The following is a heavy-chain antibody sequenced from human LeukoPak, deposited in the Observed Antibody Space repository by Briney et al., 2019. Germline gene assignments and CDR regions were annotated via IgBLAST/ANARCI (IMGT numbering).Heavy chain of an antibody. CDR2: ISSSSSTI. J-gene: IGHJ4*02. V-gene: IGHV3-48*04. CDR1: GFTFSSFG. D-gene: IGHD3-22*01. Sequence: GGSLRLSCAASGFTFSSFGINWVRQAPGKGLEWVSYISSSSSTIYYADSVKGRFTISRDNAKNSLYLQMNSLRAEDTAVYYCAIPTYYYDSSGQGYWGQGTLVTVSS. CDR3: AIPTYYYDSSGQGY.